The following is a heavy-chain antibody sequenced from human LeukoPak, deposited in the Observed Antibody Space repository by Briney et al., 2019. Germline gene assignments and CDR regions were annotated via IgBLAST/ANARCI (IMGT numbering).Heavy chain of an antibody. J-gene: IGHJ4*02. V-gene: IGHV3-23*01. CDR2: IGGSGGST. Sequence: SGGSLRLSCAASGFTFSSYAMSWVRQAPGKGLEWVSSIGGSGGSTCYADSVKGRFTISRDNSKNTLYLQMNSLRAEDTAVYYCAKVETAAAATLRGFDYWGQGTLVTVSS. CDR3: AKVETAAAATLRGFDY. D-gene: IGHD6-13*01. CDR1: GFTFSSYA.